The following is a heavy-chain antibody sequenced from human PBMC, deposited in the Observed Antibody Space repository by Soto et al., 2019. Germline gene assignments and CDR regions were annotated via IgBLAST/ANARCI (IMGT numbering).Heavy chain of an antibody. Sequence: PGGSLRLSCAASGFTFSSYSMNLVRQAPGKGLEWVSYISSSSSTIYYADSVKGRFTISRDNAKNSLYLQMNSLRDEDTAVYYCAREGSYYYDSSGSGMDVWGQGTTVTVSS. CDR1: GFTFSSYS. CDR3: AREGSYYYDSSGSGMDV. J-gene: IGHJ6*02. D-gene: IGHD3-22*01. CDR2: ISSSSSTI. V-gene: IGHV3-48*02.